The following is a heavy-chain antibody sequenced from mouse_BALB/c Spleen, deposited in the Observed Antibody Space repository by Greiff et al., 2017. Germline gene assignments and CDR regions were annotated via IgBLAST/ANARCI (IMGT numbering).Heavy chain of an antibody. CDR1: GYTFTDYA. CDR2: ISTYYGDA. D-gene: IGHD1-2*01. CDR3: AREATATGAMDY. V-gene: IGHV1S137*01. Sequence: VKLQESGAELVRPGVSVKISCKGSGYTFTDYAMHWVKQSHAKSLEWIGVISTYYGDASYNQKFKGKATMTVDKSSSTAYMELARLTSEDSAIYYCAREATATGAMDYWGQGTSVTVSS. J-gene: IGHJ4*01.